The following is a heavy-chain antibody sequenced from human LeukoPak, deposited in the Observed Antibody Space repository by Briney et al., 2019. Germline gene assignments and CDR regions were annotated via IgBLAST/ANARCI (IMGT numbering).Heavy chain of an antibody. V-gene: IGHV3-7*05. D-gene: IGHD3-22*01. CDR2: IKRDGSEK. J-gene: IGHJ4*02. CDR3: VREPYYYDGSGVFDY. Sequence: PGGSLRLSCAASGFTFSNYWMSRVRQAPGKGLEWVANIKRDGSEKYCVDSVKGRFTISRDNAMNSLYLQMNSLRAEDTAVYYCVREPYYYDGSGVFDYWGQGSLVTVYS. CDR1: GFTFSNYW.